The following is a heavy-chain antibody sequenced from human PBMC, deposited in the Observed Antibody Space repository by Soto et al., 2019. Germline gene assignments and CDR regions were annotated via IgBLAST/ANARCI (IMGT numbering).Heavy chain of an antibody. CDR2: IYYSGST. CDR1: GGSISSYY. J-gene: IGHJ6*02. V-gene: IGHV4-59*01. CDR3: ARGDGDYPYGMDV. D-gene: IGHD4-17*01. Sequence: SETLSLTCTVSGGSISSYYWSWIRQPPGKGLEWIGYIYYSGSTNYNPSLKSRVTISVDTSKNQFSLKLSSVTAADTAVYYCARGDGDYPYGMDVWGQGTTVTVSS.